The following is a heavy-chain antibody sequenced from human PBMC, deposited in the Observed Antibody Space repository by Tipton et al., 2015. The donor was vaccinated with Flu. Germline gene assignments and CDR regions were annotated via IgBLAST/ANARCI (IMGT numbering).Heavy chain of an antibody. J-gene: IGHJ6*02. CDR3: AFGGNSHYYYYRMDV. V-gene: IGHV1-69*12. Sequence: QVQLVQSGAEVKKPGSSVKVSCQASGGTFSSFVINWVRQAPGQGLEWMGGIIPIFGTANYAQKFQGRVTIAADDSRGTAYMELSSLKSEDTAVYYCAFGGNSHYYYYRMDVWGQGTTVTVS. CDR1: GGTFSSFV. CDR2: IIPIFGTA. D-gene: IGHD4-23*01.